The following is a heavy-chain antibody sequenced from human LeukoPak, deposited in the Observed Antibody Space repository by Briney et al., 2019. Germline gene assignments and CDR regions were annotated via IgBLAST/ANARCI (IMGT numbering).Heavy chain of an antibody. J-gene: IGHJ5*02. CDR3: ARRRSHIVVVPAVNNWFDP. CDR2: IYYSGST. V-gene: IGHV4-39*01. D-gene: IGHD2-2*01. CDR1: GGSISSSNYY. Sequence: SETLSLTCTVSGGSISSSNYYWGWIRQPPGRGLEWIGTIYYSGSTYYKSSLKSRVTISVDTSKNQFSLKLNSVTAADTAVYYCARRRSHIVVVPAVNNWFDPWGQGTLVTVSS.